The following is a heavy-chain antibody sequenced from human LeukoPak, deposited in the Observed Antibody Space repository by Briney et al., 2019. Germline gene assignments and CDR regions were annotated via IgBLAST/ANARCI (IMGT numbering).Heavy chain of an antibody. CDR2: IYTSGST. J-gene: IGHJ6*02. Sequence: SETLSLTCTVSGGSISSGSYYWSWIRQPAGKGLEWIGRIYTSGSTNYNPSLKSRVTISVDTSKNQFSLKLSSVTAADTAVYYCARSSPQLNWGSFYYYYGMDVWGQGTTVTVSS. CDR1: GGSISSGSYY. D-gene: IGHD7-27*01. V-gene: IGHV4-61*02. CDR3: ARSSPQLNWGSFYYYYGMDV.